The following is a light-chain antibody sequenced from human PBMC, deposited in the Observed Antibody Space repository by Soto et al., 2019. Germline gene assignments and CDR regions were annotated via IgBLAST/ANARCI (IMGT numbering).Light chain of an antibody. Sequence: DIVMTQSPLSLPVTPGEPASISCRSSQSLLHSNGYNYLDWYLQKPGQSPQLLIYLGSNRASGVPDRFSGSGSGTDFTLKISRVEAEDVGVYYCMQALQTPRGTCGQGTKVEIK. J-gene: IGKJ1*01. CDR3: MQALQTPRGT. CDR1: QSLLHSNGYNY. CDR2: LGS. V-gene: IGKV2-28*01.